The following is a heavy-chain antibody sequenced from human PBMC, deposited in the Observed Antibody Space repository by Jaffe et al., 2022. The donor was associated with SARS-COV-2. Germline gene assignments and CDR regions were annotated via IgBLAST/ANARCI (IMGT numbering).Heavy chain of an antibody. CDR2: IIPIFGTA. D-gene: IGHD2-8*01. CDR1: GGTFSSYA. CDR3: ARDRPGKPPSEKWDAFDI. J-gene: IGHJ3*02. V-gene: IGHV1-69*01. Sequence: QVQLVQSGAEVKKPGSSVKVSCKASGGTFSSYAISWVRQAPGQGLEWMGGIIPIFGTANYAQKFQGRVTITADESTSTAYMELSSLRSEDTAVYYCARDRPGKPPSEKWDAFDIWGQGTMVTVSS.